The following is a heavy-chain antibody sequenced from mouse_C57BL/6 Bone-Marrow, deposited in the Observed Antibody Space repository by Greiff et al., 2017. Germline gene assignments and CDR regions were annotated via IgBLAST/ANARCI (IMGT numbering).Heavy chain of an antibody. Sequence: DVQLVESGGGLVQPGGSRKLSCAASGFTFSSFGMHWVRQAPEKGLEWVAYISSGSSTIYYADTVKGRFTISRDNPKNTLFLQMTSLRSEDTAMYYCARGGFYYFDYWGQGTTLTVSS. CDR1: GFTFSSFG. CDR2: ISSGSSTI. J-gene: IGHJ2*01. V-gene: IGHV5-17*02. CDR3: ARGGFYYFDY.